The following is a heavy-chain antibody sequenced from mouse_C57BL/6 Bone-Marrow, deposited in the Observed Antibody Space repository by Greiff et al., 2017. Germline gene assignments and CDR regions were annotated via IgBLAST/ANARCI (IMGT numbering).Heavy chain of an antibody. CDR2: IWTGGGT. J-gene: IGHJ3*01. V-gene: IGHV2-9-1*01. D-gene: IGHD4-1*01. Sequence: VQRVESGPGLVAPSQSLSITCPVSGFSLTSYAISWVRQPPGKGLEWLGVIWTGGGTNYNSALKSRLSISKDNSKSHVFLKMNSLQTDDTARYYCAETGTGFAYWGQGTLVTVSA. CDR1: GFSLTSYA. CDR3: AETGTGFAY.